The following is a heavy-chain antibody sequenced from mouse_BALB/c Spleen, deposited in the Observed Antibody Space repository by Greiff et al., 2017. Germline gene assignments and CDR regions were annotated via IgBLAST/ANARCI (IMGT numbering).Heavy chain of an antibody. CDR2: ISSGGGST. J-gene: IGHJ4*01. D-gene: IGHD2-3*01. CDR1: GFAFSSYD. Sequence: DVKLVESGGGLVKPGGSLKLSCAASGFAFSSYDMSWVRQTPEKRLEWVAYISSGGGSTYYPDTVKGRFTISRDNAKNTLYLQMSSLKSEDTAMYYCARQIYDGYYVMDYWGQGTSVTVSS. CDR3: ARQIYDGYYVMDY. V-gene: IGHV5-12-1*01.